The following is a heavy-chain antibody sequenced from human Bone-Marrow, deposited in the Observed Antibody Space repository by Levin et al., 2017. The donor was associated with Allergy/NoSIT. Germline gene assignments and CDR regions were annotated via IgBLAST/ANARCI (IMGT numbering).Heavy chain of an antibody. V-gene: IGHV3-64*01. Sequence: PGGSLRLSCAASGFTFSSFAMHWVRQAPGKGLEYVSAISNNGGSTYYANSVKGRFTISRDNSKNSLYLQMGSLRVEDMAVYYCARDSWNYDILTGYSHPDFWGQGTLVTVSS. CDR3: ARDSWNYDILTGYSHPDF. CDR1: GFTFSSFA. D-gene: IGHD3-9*01. CDR2: ISNNGGST. J-gene: IGHJ4*02.